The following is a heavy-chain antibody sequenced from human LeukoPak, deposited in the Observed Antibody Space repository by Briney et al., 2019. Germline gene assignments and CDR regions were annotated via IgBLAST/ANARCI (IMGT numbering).Heavy chain of an antibody. J-gene: IGHJ4*02. D-gene: IGHD2-2*01. CDR3: ARDPPAYPCTTTRCYPEVDY. CDR2: INPNTGGT. V-gene: IGHV1-2*02. CDR1: GYTFSGNF. Sequence: ASVKVSCKAFGYTFSGNFIHWVRQAPGLGLEWMGWINPNTGGTNSAEKFQGRVTLTRDTSLTTAYMELTSLRSDDTAVYYCARDPPAYPCTTTRCYPEVDYWGQGTLVTVSS.